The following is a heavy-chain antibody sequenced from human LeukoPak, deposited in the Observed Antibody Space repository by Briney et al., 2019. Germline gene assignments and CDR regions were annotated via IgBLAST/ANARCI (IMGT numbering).Heavy chain of an antibody. CDR3: ARVPLHDSSGHYYPH. CDR1: GYTFTNYG. J-gene: IGHJ1*01. V-gene: IGHV1-3*01. D-gene: IGHD3-22*01. Sequence: GASVKVSCKTFGYTFTNYGMHWVRQAPGQRLEWMGWINGGNGNAKYSQNFQGRVTIIRDTSASTAYMELSSLRSEDTAVYYCARVPLHDSSGHYYPHWGQGTLVTVSS. CDR2: INGGNGNA.